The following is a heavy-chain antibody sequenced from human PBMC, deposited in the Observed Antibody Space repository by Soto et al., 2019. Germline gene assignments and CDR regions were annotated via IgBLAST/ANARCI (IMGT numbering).Heavy chain of an antibody. Sequence: ASVKVSCKASGLTYSSHVISWVRQAPGQGLEWMGGIIPLFGIPNYVQKFQGRLTITADKSTSTAYMELSSLRSEDTAVYYCARGVVDTNVVFKWFDPWGQGTLVTVSS. J-gene: IGHJ5*02. CDR2: IIPLFGIP. CDR3: ARGVVDTNVVFKWFDP. D-gene: IGHD2-15*01. CDR1: GLTYSSHV. V-gene: IGHV1-69*10.